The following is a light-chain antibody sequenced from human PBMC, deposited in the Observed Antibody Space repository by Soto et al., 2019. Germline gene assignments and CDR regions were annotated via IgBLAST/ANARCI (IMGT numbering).Light chain of an antibody. CDR1: SSDVGGYTY. CDR2: DVS. V-gene: IGLV2-14*01. J-gene: IGLJ1*01. CDR3: TSYTSISTPYV. Sequence: QSVLTQPASVSGSPGQSITISCAGTSSDVGGYTYVSWYQQHPGKAPKLMIYDVSNRPSGVSNRFSGSKSGNTASLTISGLQAEDEADYYCTSYTSISTPYVFGGGTKLTVL.